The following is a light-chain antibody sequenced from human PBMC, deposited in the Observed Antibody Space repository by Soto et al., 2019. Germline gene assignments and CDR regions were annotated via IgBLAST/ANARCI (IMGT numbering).Light chain of an antibody. V-gene: IGLV4-69*01. CDR3: QTWGTGSYVV. CDR2: LNSDGSH. J-gene: IGLJ2*01. Sequence: QLVLTQSPSASASLGASVKLTRTLSSGHNSYAIAWHQQQPEKGPRYLMNLNSDGSHSRGDGIPDRFSGSSSGAERYLTISSLQSEDEADYYYQTWGTGSYVVFGGGTKLTVL. CDR1: SGHNSYA.